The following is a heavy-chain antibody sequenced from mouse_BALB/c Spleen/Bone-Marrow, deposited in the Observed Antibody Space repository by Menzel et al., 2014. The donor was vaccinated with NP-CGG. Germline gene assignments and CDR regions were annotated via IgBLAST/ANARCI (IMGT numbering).Heavy chain of an antibody. CDR1: GFSLTSYG. J-gene: IGHJ4*01. Sequence: VQLQQSGPGLVAPSQSLSITCTVSGFSLTSYGVHWVRQPPGKVLEWLGVIWAGGSTNYNSALMSRLSISKDNSKSQVFLKMDSLQTDDTAMYYCARGSYYEGAMDYWGQGTSVTVSS. V-gene: IGHV2-9*02. CDR2: IWAGGST. CDR3: ARGSYYEGAMDY. D-gene: IGHD1-1*01.